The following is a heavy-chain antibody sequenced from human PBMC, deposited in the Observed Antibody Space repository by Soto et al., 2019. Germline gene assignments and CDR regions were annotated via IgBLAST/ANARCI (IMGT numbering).Heavy chain of an antibody. CDR1: GFTFSDYY. D-gene: IGHD1-1*01. CDR3: ARDKGQWAGTEGMDV. Sequence: GGSLRLSCAASGFTFSDYYMSWIRQAPGKGLEWVSYISSSVSTIYYADSVKGRFTIPRDNAKNSLYLQMNSLRAEDTALYYCARDKGQWAGTEGMDVWGQGTTVTVSS. V-gene: IGHV3-11*01. CDR2: ISSSVSTI. J-gene: IGHJ6*02.